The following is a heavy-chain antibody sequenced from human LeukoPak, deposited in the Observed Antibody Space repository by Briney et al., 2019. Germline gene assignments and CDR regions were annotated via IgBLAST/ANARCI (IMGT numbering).Heavy chain of an antibody. D-gene: IGHD6-19*01. V-gene: IGHV3-21*01. J-gene: IGHJ6*03. CDR2: ISSSSSYI. CDR3: AREAPPPGWYYMDV. Sequence: SGGSLRLSCAASGFTFSSYSMNWVRQAPGKGLEWVSSISSSSSYIYYADSVKGRFTISRDNAKNSLYLQMNSLRAEDTAVYYCAREAPPPGWYYMDVWGKGTTVTVSS. CDR1: GFTFSSYS.